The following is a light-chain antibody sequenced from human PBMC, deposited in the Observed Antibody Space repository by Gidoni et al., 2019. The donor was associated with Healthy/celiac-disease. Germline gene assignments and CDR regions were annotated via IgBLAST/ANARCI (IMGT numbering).Light chain of an antibody. CDR1: QTVSSY. CDR3: QQRSNWPPYT. CDR2: DAS. V-gene: IGKV3-11*01. J-gene: IGKJ2*01. Sequence: IVLTQSPATLSSSPGKRATLSCRASQTVSSYLAWYQQKPGQAPRLLIYDASNRATGIPARFSGSGSGTDFTLTISSLEPEDFAVYYCQQRSNWPPYTFGQGTKLEIK.